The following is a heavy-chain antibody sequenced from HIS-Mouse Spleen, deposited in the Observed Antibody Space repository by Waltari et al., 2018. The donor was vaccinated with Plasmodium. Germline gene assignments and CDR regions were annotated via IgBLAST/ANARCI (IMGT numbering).Heavy chain of an antibody. CDR2: INPNSGGT. CDR1: GYTFTGYY. V-gene: IGHV1-2*02. Sequence: QVQLVQSGAEVKKPGASVKVSCKASGYTFTGYYMHWVRQAPGQGLEWSGWINPNSGGTNDAQKFQGRVTMTRDTSISTAYMELSRLRSDDTAVYYCARDLAAAGHFDYWGQGTLVTVSS. J-gene: IGHJ4*02. D-gene: IGHD6-13*01. CDR3: ARDLAAAGHFDY.